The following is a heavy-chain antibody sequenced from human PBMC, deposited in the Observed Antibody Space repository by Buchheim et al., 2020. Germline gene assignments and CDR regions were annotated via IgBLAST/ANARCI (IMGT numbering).Heavy chain of an antibody. Sequence: QVQLVESGGGVVQPGRSLRLSCAASGFTFSSYAMHWVRQAPGKGLEWVAVISYDGSNKYYADSVKGRFTISRGNSKNTLYLQMNSLRAEDTAVYYCARDTPPSSPMGYYYYGMDVWGQGTT. J-gene: IGHJ6*02. D-gene: IGHD3-10*01. V-gene: IGHV3-30-3*01. CDR3: ARDTPPSSPMGYYYYGMDV. CDR1: GFTFSSYA. CDR2: ISYDGSNK.